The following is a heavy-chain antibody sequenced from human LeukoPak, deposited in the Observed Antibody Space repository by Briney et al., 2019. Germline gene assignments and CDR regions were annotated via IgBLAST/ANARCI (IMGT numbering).Heavy chain of an antibody. CDR3: AKDSAKKYDDY. V-gene: IGHV3-48*03. D-gene: IGHD2/OR15-2a*01. CDR1: GFTFSGYE. J-gene: IGHJ4*02. CDR2: ISSSGSTI. Sequence: GGSLRLSCAASGFTFSGYEMNWVRQAPGKGLEWVSYISSSGSTIYYADSVKGRFTISRDNSKNTLHLQMNGLRAEDTAVYYCAKDSAKKYDDYWGQGTLVTVSS.